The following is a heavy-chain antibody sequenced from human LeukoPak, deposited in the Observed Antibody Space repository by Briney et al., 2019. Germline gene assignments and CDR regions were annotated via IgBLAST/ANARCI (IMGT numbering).Heavy chain of an antibody. CDR1: GFTFSSYE. V-gene: IGHV3-48*03. CDR3: ARDSAGDAFDI. D-gene: IGHD2-15*01. Sequence: PGGSLRLSCAASGFTFSSYEMNWVRQAPGKGVEGVSYISSSGSTIYYADSVKGRFTISRDNAKNSLYLQMNSLRAEDTAVYYCARDSAGDAFDIWGQGTMVTVSS. CDR2: ISSSGSTI. J-gene: IGHJ3*02.